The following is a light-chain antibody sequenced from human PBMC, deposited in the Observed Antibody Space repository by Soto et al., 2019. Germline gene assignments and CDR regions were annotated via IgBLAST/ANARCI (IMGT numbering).Light chain of an antibody. V-gene: IGKV1-5*03. CDR2: KAS. CDR3: QYWDDYSWT. CDR1: QSITDW. Sequence: DIQMTQSPSTLSASVGDRVTITCRAIQSITDWLAWYQQKPGKAPKLLIYKASNLEGWVPSRFSGSGSGTEFTLTISSVQPDDFATYYCQYWDDYSWTFGQGTKLEIK. J-gene: IGKJ1*01.